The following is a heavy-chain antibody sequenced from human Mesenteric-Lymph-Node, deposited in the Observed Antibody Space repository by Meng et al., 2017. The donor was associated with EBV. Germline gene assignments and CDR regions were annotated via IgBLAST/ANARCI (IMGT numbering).Heavy chain of an antibody. CDR3: AHRPPDYGNWFDP. V-gene: IGHV2-5*02. D-gene: IGHD4-17*01. J-gene: IGHJ5*02. CDR1: CFVFATSAGG. CDR2: SFWDDEK. Sequence: PLTESGPQLAKPTPGLTMPWTFSCFVFATSAGGVGWFRQPPGKALEWLALSFWDDEKWYSQSLRSRLSISKDTSKNQMVLRMTNMDPADTATYYCAHRPPDYGNWFDPWGQGTLVTVSS.